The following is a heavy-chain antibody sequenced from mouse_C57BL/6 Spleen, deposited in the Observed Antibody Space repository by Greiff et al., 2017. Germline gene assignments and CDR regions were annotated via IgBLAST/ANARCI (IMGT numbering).Heavy chain of an antibody. Sequence: VKLMESGPGLVAPSQSLSITCTVSGFSLTSSGVDWVRQPPGTGLGWLGVIWGGGSTNYNSALMSRLSISKDNSKSQVFLKMISLQTDDTAMYYCAKRGYYGSSLDYWGQGTTLTVSS. CDR2: IWGGGST. CDR3: AKRGYYGSSLDY. D-gene: IGHD1-1*01. V-gene: IGHV2-9*01. CDR1: GFSLTSSG. J-gene: IGHJ2*01.